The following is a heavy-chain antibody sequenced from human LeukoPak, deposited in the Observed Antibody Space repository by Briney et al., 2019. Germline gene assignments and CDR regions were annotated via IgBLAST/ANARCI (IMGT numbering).Heavy chain of an antibody. Sequence: GGSLRLSCAASGFTFSSYGMHWVRQAPGKGLEWVSAISGSGGSTYYADSVKGRFTISRDNSKNTLYLQMNSLRAEDTAVYYCAKGAYSSSSHFDYWGQGTLVTVSS. CDR1: GFTFSSYG. J-gene: IGHJ4*02. D-gene: IGHD6-6*01. CDR2: ISGSGGST. CDR3: AKGAYSSSSHFDY. V-gene: IGHV3-23*01.